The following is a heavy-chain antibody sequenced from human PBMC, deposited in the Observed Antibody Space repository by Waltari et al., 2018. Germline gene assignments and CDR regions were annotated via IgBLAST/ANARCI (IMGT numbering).Heavy chain of an antibody. V-gene: IGHV3-53*01. CDR1: GFTVSTTY. CDR3: ARDLGYSSSWGY. J-gene: IGHJ4*02. CDR2: IYSRGTT. D-gene: IGHD6-13*01. Sequence: EVQLVESGGGLIQPGGSLRLSCAASGFTVSTTYMSWVRQAPGKGLGWVSRIYSRGTTYYADPVKGRFTISRDISKNTLYLQMNSLRAEDTAVYYGARDLGYSSSWGYWGQGTLVTVSS.